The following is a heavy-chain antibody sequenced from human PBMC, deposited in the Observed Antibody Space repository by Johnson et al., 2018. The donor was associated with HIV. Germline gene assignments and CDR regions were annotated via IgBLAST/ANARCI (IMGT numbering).Heavy chain of an antibody. CDR3: AKRLTYANSLDAFDI. V-gene: IGHV3-30*02. D-gene: IGHD3-16*01. CDR2: IRYDASHK. CDR1: GFTFRTSG. Sequence: QVQLLESGGGVVQPGGSLRLSCAASGFTFRTSGMHWVRQAPGKELEWVAFIRYDASHKYYADSVKGRFTISRDNSKNTLYLQMNSLRAEDTAVYYCAKRLTYANSLDAFDIWGQGTMVTVSS. J-gene: IGHJ3*02.